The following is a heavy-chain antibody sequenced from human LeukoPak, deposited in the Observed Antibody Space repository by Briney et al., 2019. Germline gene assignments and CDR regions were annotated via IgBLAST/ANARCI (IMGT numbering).Heavy chain of an antibody. Sequence: ASVKVSCKASGYTFTSYGISWVRQAPGQGLEWIGWISAHNGNTNYAQKLQGRVTMTTDTSTSTAYMELRSLRSDDTAVYYCARDLYKRSSPSLGDYWGQGTLVTVSS. CDR3: ARDLYKRSSPSLGDY. CDR1: GYTFTSYG. CDR2: ISAHNGNT. V-gene: IGHV1-18*01. J-gene: IGHJ4*02. D-gene: IGHD6-6*01.